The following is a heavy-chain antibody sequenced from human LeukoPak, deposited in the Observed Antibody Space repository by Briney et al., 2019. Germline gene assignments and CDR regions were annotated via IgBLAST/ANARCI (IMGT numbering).Heavy chain of an antibody. Sequence: GGSLRLSCAASGFTFSSYWMSWVRQAPGKGLEWVANIKQDGSEKYYVDSVKGRFTTSRDNAKNSLYLQMNSLRAEDTAVYYCTTYGSGRKFDYWGQGILVTVSS. V-gene: IGHV3-7*03. D-gene: IGHD3-10*01. CDR2: IKQDGSEK. CDR1: GFTFSSYW. J-gene: IGHJ4*02. CDR3: TTYGSGRKFDY.